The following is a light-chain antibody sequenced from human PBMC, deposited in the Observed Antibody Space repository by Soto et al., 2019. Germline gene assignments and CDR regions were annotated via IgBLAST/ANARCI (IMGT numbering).Light chain of an antibody. CDR3: QQYRYSPST. J-gene: IGKJ1*01. CDR1: QSVDIN. CDR2: GAS. V-gene: IGKV3-15*01. Sequence: EIVVKQSPATLSVSQGERATFSCRASQSVDINVGWYQQRAGQAPSLLVYGASTKASDMPGRFSGRGSGTEFTLTIIILQAEDGVVYWCQQYRYSPSTFGQGTNVDIK.